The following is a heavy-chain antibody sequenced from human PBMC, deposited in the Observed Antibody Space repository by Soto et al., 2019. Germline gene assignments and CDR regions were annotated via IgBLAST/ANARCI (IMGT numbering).Heavy chain of an antibody. CDR1: GGSISSSSYY. CDR3: ARHEDGLGSYYPLDY. D-gene: IGHD3-10*01. J-gene: IGHJ4*02. Sequence: QLQLQESGPGLVKPSETLSLTCTVSGGSISSSSYYWGWIRQPPGKGLEWIGSIYYSGSTYYNPSLKGRDTISVDTSKNQFSLSRSSVAAADTAVYYWARHEDGLGSYYPLDYWGQGTLVTVSS. V-gene: IGHV4-39*01. CDR2: IYYSGST.